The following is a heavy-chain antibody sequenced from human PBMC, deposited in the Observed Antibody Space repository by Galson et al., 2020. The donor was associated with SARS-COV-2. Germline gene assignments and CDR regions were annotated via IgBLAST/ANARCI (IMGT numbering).Heavy chain of an antibody. J-gene: IGHJ5*02. CDR1: GDSIRSYY. Sequence: ASETLSLTCTVPGDSIRSYYWSWIRQPAGKGLEWIGRIYSSGHTNYNPSLESRVTMSVDRPKNQFSLEVSSVTAADTAVYYCARDIEDGYNSNWFDPWGQGILVTVSS. CDR2: IYSSGHT. V-gene: IGHV4-4*07. D-gene: IGHD5-12*01. CDR3: ARDIEDGYNSNWFDP.